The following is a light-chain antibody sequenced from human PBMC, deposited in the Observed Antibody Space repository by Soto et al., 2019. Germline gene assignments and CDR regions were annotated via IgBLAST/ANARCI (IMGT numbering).Light chain of an antibody. Sequence: ETVMTQSPATLSVSPGERATLSCRASQSVSSNLAWYQQKPGQAPRLLIYGASTRATGIPARFSGSGSGTEFTLTISSLQSEDFAVYYCQQYNNFWTFGQGTKVEIK. CDR2: GAS. V-gene: IGKV3-15*01. J-gene: IGKJ1*01. CDR3: QQYNNFWT. CDR1: QSVSSN.